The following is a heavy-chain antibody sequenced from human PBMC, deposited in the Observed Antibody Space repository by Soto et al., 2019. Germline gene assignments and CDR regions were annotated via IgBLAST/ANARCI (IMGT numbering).Heavy chain of an antibody. V-gene: IGHV1-69*06. Sequence: ASVKVSCKASGGTFSSYAISWVRQAPGQGLEWMGGIIPIFGTANYAQKFQGRVTITADKSTSTAYMELSSLRSEDTAVYYCARAIAVAGFPYYFDHWGQGTLVTVSS. CDR3: ARAIAVAGFPYYFDH. J-gene: IGHJ4*02. CDR2: IIPIFGTA. D-gene: IGHD6-19*01. CDR1: GGTFSSYA.